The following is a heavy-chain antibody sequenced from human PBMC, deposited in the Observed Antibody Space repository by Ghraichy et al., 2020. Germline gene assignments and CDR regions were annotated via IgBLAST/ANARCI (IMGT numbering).Heavy chain of an antibody. CDR2: INYDHTT. J-gene: IGHJ5*02. V-gene: IGHV3-23*01. CDR1: GFPFSSFA. D-gene: IGHD3-22*01. CDR3: AQDDAPAGGYLVS. Sequence: GGSLRLSCAASGFPFSSFAMSWVRQVPGKGLEWVSRINYDHTTFYGGSVEGRFTSSRDNSRNTLYLQINGLRVEDTAVYYCAQDDAPAGGYLVSWGQGTLVTVSS.